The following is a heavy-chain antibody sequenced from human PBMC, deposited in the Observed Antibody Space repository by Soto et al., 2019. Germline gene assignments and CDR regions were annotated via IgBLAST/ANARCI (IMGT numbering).Heavy chain of an antibody. V-gene: IGHV1-69*01. J-gene: IGHJ6*02. CDR1: GGTFSSYA. CDR3: AIRYYDFWSGQKSGYYYYGMDV. D-gene: IGHD3-3*01. CDR2: IIPIFGTA. Sequence: QVQLVQSGAEVKKPGSSVKVSCKASGGTFSSYAISWVRQAPGHGLEWMGGIIPIFGTANYAQKFQGRVTINADESTSTAYLELSSLRSEDTAVYYCAIRYYDFWSGQKSGYYYYGMDVWGQGTTVTVSS.